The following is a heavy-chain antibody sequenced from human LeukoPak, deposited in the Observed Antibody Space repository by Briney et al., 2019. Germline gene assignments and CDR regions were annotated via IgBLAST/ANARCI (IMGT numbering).Heavy chain of an antibody. CDR2: ISAYNGNT. CDR3: ARDWGIFGAVITYYYYGMDV. D-gene: IGHD3-3*01. V-gene: IGHV1-18*01. J-gene: IGHJ6*02. Sequence: GASVKVSCKASGYTFTSYGISWVRQAPGQGLEWMGWISAYNGNTNYAQKLQGRVTMTTDTSTSTAYMELRSLRSDDTAVYYCARDWGIFGAVITYYYYGMDVWGQGTTVTVSS. CDR1: GYTFTSYG.